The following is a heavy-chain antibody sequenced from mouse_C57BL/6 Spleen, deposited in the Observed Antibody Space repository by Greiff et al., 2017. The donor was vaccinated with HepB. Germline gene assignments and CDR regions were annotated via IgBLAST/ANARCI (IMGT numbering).Heavy chain of an antibody. CDR3: ARDDGYHRWYFDV. J-gene: IGHJ1*03. CDR1: GYAFSSSW. Sequence: QVQLQQSGPELVKPGASVKISCKASGYAFSSSWMNWVKQRPGKGLEWIGRIYPGDGDTNYNGKFKGKATLTADKSSSTAYMQLSSLTSEDSAVYFCARDDGYHRWYFDVWGTGTTVTVSS. V-gene: IGHV1-82*01. D-gene: IGHD2-3*01. CDR2: IYPGDGDT.